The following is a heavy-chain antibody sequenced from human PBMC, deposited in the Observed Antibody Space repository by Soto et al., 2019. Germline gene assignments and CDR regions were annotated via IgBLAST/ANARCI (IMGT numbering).Heavy chain of an antibody. D-gene: IGHD2-2*01. CDR2: MSFDGSKA. CDR1: GFTLSSYA. Sequence: QAQLVESGGGVVQPGRSLSLSCAASGFTLSSYAVHWVRQAPGKGLEWVAVMSFDGSKASHADSVKGRFTISKHNSKNTVSRQMNSLRVEDSAVYYCARVPPGVVPSALGCGGMDVWGQGTTFTVSS. V-gene: IGHV3-30*04. CDR3: ARVPPGVVPSALGCGGMDV. J-gene: IGHJ6*02.